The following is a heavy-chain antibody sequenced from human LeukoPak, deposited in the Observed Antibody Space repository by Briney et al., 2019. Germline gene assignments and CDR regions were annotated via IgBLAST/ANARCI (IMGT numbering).Heavy chain of an antibody. V-gene: IGHV4-59*01. CDR1: GGSISSFY. CDR2: ISYSGST. D-gene: IGHD2-2*01. CDR3: ARWRGYANDWSGPFDD. Sequence: PSETLSLTCSVSGGSISSFYWSWIRQPPGKGLEWIGYISYSGSTNYNPSLKSRVTISVDTSKNQFSLKLSSVTAADTAVYYCARWRGYANDWSGPFDDWGQGTLVTVSS. J-gene: IGHJ4*02.